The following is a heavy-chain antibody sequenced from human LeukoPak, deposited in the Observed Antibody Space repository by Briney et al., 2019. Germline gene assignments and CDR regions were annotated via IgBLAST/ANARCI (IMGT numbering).Heavy chain of an antibody. V-gene: IGHV4-39*07. D-gene: IGHD5-18*01. Sequence: PSETLSLTCTVSGGSISNSYYYWGWIRQPPGKGLEWIGSIYYSGSTYSNPSLKSRVTISLDTSKNQFSLKLSSVTAADTAVYYCARDFSGIQQWFDLWGRGTLVTVSS. CDR1: GGSISNSYYY. CDR3: ARDFSGIQQWFDL. CDR2: IYYSGST. J-gene: IGHJ2*01.